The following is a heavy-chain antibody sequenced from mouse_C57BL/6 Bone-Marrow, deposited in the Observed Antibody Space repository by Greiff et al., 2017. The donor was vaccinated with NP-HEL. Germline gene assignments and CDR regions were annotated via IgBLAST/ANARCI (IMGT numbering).Heavy chain of an antibody. CDR3: ATYDGYLFAY. Sequence: QVQLKQPGAELVRPGSSVKLSCKASGYTFTSYWMHWVKQRPIQGLEWIGNIDPSDSETHYNQKFKDKATLTVDKSSSTAYMQLSSLTSEDSAVYYCATYDGYLFAYWGQGTLVTVSA. J-gene: IGHJ3*01. CDR1: GYTFTSYW. D-gene: IGHD2-3*01. CDR2: IDPSDSET. V-gene: IGHV1-52*01.